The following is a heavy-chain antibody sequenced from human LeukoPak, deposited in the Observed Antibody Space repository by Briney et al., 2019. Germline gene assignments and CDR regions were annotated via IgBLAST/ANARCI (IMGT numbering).Heavy chain of an antibody. J-gene: IGHJ4*02. D-gene: IGHD6-19*01. CDR1: GGSISNYY. Sequence: SETLSLTCTVSGGSISNYYWSWIRQPPGRGLEWIGYIYYSGSTNYNPSLKSRVTISVDTSKNQFSLKLSSVTAADTAVYYCARDMGASSGYWGQGTLVTVSS. V-gene: IGHV4-59*01. CDR3: ARDMGASSGY. CDR2: IYYSGST.